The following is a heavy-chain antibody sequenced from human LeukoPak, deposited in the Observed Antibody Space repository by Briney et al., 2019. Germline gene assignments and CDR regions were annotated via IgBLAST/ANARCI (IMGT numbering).Heavy chain of an antibody. CDR2: IKEDGSEK. J-gene: IGHJ4*02. Sequence: GGSLRLSCAASGFTFSNYWMTWVRQAPGTRLEWVANIKEDGSEKYYVDSVKGRFTISRDNAKNSLYLQMNSLRAEDTAVYYCARGPSHDYGDYGYIDYWGQGTLVTVSS. CDR3: ARGPSHDYGDYGYIDY. D-gene: IGHD4-17*01. CDR1: GFTFSNYW. V-gene: IGHV3-7*01.